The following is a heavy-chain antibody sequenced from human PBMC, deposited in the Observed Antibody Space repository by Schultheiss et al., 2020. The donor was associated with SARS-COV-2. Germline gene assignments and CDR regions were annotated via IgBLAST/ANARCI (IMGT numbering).Heavy chain of an antibody. J-gene: IGHJ5*02. V-gene: IGHV1-24*01. CDR2: FDPEDGET. CDR3: ATGPALAPGWFDP. CDR1: GGTFSSYA. D-gene: IGHD2-15*01. Sequence: ASVKVSCKASGGTFSSYAISWVRQAPGKGLEWMGGFDPEDGETIYAQKFQGRVTMTEDTSTDTAYMELSSLRSEDTAVYYCATGPALAPGWFDPWGQGTLVTVSS.